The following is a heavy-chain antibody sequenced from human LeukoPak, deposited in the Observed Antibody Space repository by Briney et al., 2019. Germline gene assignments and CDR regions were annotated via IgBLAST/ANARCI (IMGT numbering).Heavy chain of an antibody. J-gene: IGHJ4*02. CDR2: MNPNSGNT. CDR1: GYTFTSYD. CDR3: ARGRGILTGYSPYYFDY. V-gene: IGHV1-8*01. D-gene: IGHD3-9*01. Sequence: ASVKVSCKASGYTFTSYDINWVRQATGQGLEWMGWMNPNSGNTGYAQKFQGRVTMTRNTSISTAYMELSSLRSEDTAVYYCARGRGILTGYSPYYFDYWGPGTLVTVSS.